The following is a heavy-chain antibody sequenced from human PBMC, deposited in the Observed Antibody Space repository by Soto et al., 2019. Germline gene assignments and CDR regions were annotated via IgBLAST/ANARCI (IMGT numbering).Heavy chain of an antibody. Sequence: SETLSLTCTVSGGSISSYYWSWIRQPPGKGLEWIGYIYYSGSTNYNPSLKSRVTISVDTSKNQFSLKLSSVTAADTAVYYCARDRDYGGNYYYYGMDVWGQGTTVTVSS. J-gene: IGHJ6*02. CDR1: GGSISSYY. CDR2: IYYSGST. D-gene: IGHD4-17*01. V-gene: IGHV4-59*01. CDR3: ARDRDYGGNYYYYGMDV.